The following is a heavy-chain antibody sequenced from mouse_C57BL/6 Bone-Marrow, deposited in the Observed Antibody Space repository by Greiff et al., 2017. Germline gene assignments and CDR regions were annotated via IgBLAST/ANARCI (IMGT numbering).Heavy chain of an antibody. Sequence: EVQLQQSGPELVKPGASVKISCKASGYSFTDYNMNWVKQSNGKSLEWIGVINPNYGTTSYNQKFKGKATLTVDQSSSTAYMQLNSLTSEDSAVYYCARRQYYGSSYRTLYFDYWGKGTTLTVSS. V-gene: IGHV1-39*01. D-gene: IGHD1-1*01. CDR2: INPNYGTT. CDR1: GYSFTDYN. J-gene: IGHJ2*01. CDR3: ARRQYYGSSYRTLYFDY.